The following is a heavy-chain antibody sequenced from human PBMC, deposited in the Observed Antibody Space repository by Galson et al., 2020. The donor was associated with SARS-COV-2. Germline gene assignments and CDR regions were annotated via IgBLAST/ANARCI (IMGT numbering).Heavy chain of an antibody. CDR2: ISYDGRNK. J-gene: IGHJ6*02. CDR3: ARDYYDSSGYSTNGMDV. V-gene: IGHV3-30*04. Sequence: GGSLRLSCVASGFTFRRYALHWVRQAPGKGLEWVAVISYDGRNKHYTDSVKGRFTISRDNSKNTLYLQMNSLRPDDTAVYSCARDYYDSSGYSTNGMDVWGQVTTVTVSS. CDR1: GFTFRRYA. D-gene: IGHD3-22*01.